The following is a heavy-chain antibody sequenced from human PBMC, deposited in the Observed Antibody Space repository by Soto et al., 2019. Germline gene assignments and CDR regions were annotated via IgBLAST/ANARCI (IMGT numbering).Heavy chain of an antibody. Sequence: TSETLSLTCPVSGGSISSGDYYWSWIRQPPGKGLEWIGYIYYSGSTYYNPSLKSRVTISVDTSKNQFSLKLSSVTAADTAVYYCAREVVILRYYYGMDVSGQGTTVTVSS. CDR1: GGSISSGDYY. D-gene: IGHD3-22*01. J-gene: IGHJ6*02. V-gene: IGHV4-30-4*01. CDR3: AREVVILRYYYGMDV. CDR2: IYYSGST.